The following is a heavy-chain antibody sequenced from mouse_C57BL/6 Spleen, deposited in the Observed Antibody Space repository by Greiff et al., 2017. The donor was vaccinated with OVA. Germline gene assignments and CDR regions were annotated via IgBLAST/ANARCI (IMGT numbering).Heavy chain of an antibody. CDR1: GYTFTSYW. CDR2: IYPSDSET. D-gene: IGHD1-1*02. Sequence: QVQLQQPGAELVRPGSSVKLSCKASGYTFTSYWMDWVKQRPGQGLEWIGNIYPSDSETHYNHKFKDKATLTVDKSSSTAYMQLSSLTSEDSAVYYCARRMDYGFDYWGQGTTRTVSS. CDR3: ARRMDYGFDY. J-gene: IGHJ2*01. V-gene: IGHV1-61*01.